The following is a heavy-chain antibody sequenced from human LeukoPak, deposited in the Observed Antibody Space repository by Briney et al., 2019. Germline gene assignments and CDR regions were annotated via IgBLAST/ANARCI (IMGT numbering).Heavy chain of an antibody. CDR1: GGSISSYY. CDR3: ARDRITMVRGVERYYYYMDV. V-gene: IGHV4-59*01. D-gene: IGHD3-10*01. J-gene: IGHJ6*03. Sequence: KPSETLSLTCTVSGGSISSYYWSWIRQPPGKGLEWIGYIYYSGSTNYNPSLKSRVTISVDTSKNQFSLKLSSVTAADTAVYYCARDRITMVRGVERYYYYMDVWGKGTTVTISS. CDR2: IYYSGST.